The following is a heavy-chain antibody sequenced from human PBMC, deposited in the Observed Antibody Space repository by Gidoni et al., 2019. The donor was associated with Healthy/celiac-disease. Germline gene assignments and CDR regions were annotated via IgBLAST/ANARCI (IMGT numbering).Heavy chain of an antibody. CDR3: AKDPLKPQIAVAGVAFDY. Sequence: QVQRVDSGGGWVRPGRSLRPACASSAFTLRSYGMHWVRRAPGKGLEWVAVISYDGSNKYYADSVKGRFTISRDNSENTLYLQMNSLRAEDTAVYYCAKDPLKPQIAVAGVAFDYWGQGTLVTVSS. CDR1: AFTLRSYG. D-gene: IGHD6-19*01. CDR2: ISYDGSNK. J-gene: IGHJ4*02. V-gene: IGHV3-30*18.